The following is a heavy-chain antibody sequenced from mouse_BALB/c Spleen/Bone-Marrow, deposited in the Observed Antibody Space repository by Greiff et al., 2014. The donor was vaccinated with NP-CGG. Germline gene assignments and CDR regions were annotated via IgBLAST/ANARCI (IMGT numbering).Heavy chain of an antibody. CDR3: APYYYGRWFAN. V-gene: IGHV14-3*02. D-gene: IGHD1-1*01. CDR2: IDPANGNI. J-gene: IGHJ3*01. Sequence: EVQLVESGAELVKPGASGKLSCTASGFNIKDTYMHWVKQRPEQGLEWIGRIDPANGNIKYDPKFQGKATITADTSSNTAYLQLSSLTSGDTAVYYCAPYYYGRWFANWGQGTLVTVSA. CDR1: GFNIKDTY.